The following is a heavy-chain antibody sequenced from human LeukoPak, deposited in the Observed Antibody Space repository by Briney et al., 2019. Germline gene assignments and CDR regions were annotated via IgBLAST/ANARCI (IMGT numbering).Heavy chain of an antibody. J-gene: IGHJ4*02. CDR3: AKTPSSSLGAPLYYFDY. CDR2: ISWKGDSV. CDR1: EFPFDDYA. V-gene: IGHV3-9*01. Sequence: SGGSLELSCEASEFPFDDYAMHWVRQAPGKGLEWVSGISWKGDSVDYADSVKGRFTISRDNAKYALYLQMNSLRPEDTAFYYCAKTPSSSLGAPLYYFDYWGQGTLVTVSS. D-gene: IGHD1-26*01.